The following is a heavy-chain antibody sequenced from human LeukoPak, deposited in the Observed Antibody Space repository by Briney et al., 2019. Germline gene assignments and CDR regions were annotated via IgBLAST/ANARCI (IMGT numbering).Heavy chain of an antibody. Sequence: GGSLRLSCAASGFTVSNNFMSWVRQAPGKGLELVSLIYSGGTTKYADSVRGRFTICRDNSKNTLYLQMNSLRAEDTAVYYCARDQPVVTPLGYWGQGTLVTVSS. J-gene: IGHJ4*02. D-gene: IGHD4-23*01. CDR1: GFTVSNNF. V-gene: IGHV3-53*01. CDR3: ARDQPVVTPLGY. CDR2: IYSGGTT.